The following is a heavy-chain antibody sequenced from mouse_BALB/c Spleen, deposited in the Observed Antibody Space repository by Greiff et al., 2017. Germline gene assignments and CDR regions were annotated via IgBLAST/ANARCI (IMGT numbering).Heavy chain of an antibody. J-gene: IGHJ1*01. CDR2: INPDSSTI. Sequence: EVKLVESGGGLVQPGGSLKLSCAASGFDFSRYWMSWVRQAPGKGLEWIGEINPDSSTINYTPSLKDKFIISRDNAKNTLYLQMSKVRSEDTALYYCARGGIYYYGSSFYWYFDVWGAGTTVTVSS. D-gene: IGHD1-1*01. CDR3: ARGGIYYYGSSFYWYFDV. V-gene: IGHV4-1*02. CDR1: GFDFSRYW.